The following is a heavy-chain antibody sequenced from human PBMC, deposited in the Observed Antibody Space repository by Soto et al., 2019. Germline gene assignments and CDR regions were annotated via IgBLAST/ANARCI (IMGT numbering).Heavy chain of an antibody. Sequence: GGSLRLSCAASGFTFSSYSMNWVRQAPGKGLEWVSYISSSSSTIYYADYVKGRFTISRDNAKNSLYLKMNSLRAEGMAVYYCARGAKYYDFWSGYYKGNDAFDIWGQGTMVTVSS. D-gene: IGHD3-3*01. CDR2: ISSSSSTI. CDR1: GFTFSSYS. CDR3: ARGAKYYDFWSGYYKGNDAFDI. J-gene: IGHJ3*02. V-gene: IGHV3-48*01.